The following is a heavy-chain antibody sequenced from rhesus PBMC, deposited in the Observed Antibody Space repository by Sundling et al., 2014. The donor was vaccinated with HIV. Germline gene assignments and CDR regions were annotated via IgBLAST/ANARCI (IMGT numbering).Heavy chain of an antibody. D-gene: IGHD3-28*01. V-gene: IGHV4-106*01. J-gene: IGHJ4*01. Sequence: QVQLQESGPGLLKPSETLSLTCAVSGGSISGDYGWGWIRQPPGKELEWIGSIYGSGGNTYYSSSLKSRITISRDTSKNQISLNLNSVTAADTAVYYCARGPFYYDYAIDYWGQGVLVTVSS. CDR1: GGSISGDYG. CDR2: IYGSGGNT. CDR3: ARGPFYYDYAIDY.